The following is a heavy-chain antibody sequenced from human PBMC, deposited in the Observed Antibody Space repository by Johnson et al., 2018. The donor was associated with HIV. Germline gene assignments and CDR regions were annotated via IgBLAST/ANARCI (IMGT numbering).Heavy chain of an antibody. CDR2: ISYDGSNK. CDR1: GFTFSSYA. J-gene: IGHJ3*02. CDR3: ARDQPPGYCSGGSCYSCAFEI. V-gene: IGHV3-30-3*01. D-gene: IGHD2-15*01. Sequence: QVQLVESGGGVVQPGRSLRLSCAASGFTFSSYAMHWVRQAPGKGLEWVAVISYDGSNKYYADSVKGRFTISRHNAKNSLYLQMNSLRAEETAVYYCARDQPPGYCSGGSCYSCAFEIWGRGTMVTVSS.